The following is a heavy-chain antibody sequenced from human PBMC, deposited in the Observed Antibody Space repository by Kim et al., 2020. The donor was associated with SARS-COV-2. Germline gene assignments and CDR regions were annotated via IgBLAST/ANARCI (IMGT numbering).Heavy chain of an antibody. J-gene: IGHJ5*02. CDR1: GGSFSDYY. D-gene: IGHD3-10*01. Sequence: SETLSLTCAVYGGSFSDYYWSWIRQPPGKGLEWIGEINHSGSTNYNPSLKSRITISVDTSKNQFSLKLNSVTAADTAVYYCARDFTMVRGVIIIHWFDPWDQGTLVTVSS. V-gene: IGHV4-34*01. CDR2: INHSGST. CDR3: ARDFTMVRGVIIIHWFDP.